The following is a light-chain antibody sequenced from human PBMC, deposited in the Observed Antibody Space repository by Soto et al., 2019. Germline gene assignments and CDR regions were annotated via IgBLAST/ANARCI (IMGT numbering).Light chain of an antibody. V-gene: IGKV3-15*01. Sequence: EIVMTQSPATLSVSPGERATLSCRASQSVSSNLAWYQQKPGQAPRLLIYGASTRATGIPGRFSGSGSGTEFTLTISSLQSEDFAVYYCQQYGHGAFGQGTKVDIK. J-gene: IGKJ1*01. CDR3: QQYGHGA. CDR2: GAS. CDR1: QSVSSN.